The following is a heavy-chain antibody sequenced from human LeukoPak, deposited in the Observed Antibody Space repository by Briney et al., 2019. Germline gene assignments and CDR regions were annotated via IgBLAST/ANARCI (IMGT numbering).Heavy chain of an antibody. CDR2: IKDDGSAK. CDR3: AARIGGTGAYFY. D-gene: IGHD7-27*01. Sequence: GGSLRLSCAASGFTFGNYWMSWVRQPPGKGLEWVANIKDDGSAKRSLDSVRGRFTISRDNDKNSLYMQMNSQRVDDTAVYFCAARIGGTGAYFYWGQGTLVTVSS. V-gene: IGHV3-7*01. CDR1: GFTFGNYW. J-gene: IGHJ4*02.